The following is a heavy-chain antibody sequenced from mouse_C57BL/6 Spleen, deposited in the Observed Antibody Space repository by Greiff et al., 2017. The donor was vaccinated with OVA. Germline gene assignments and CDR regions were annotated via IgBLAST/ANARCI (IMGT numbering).Heavy chain of an antibody. V-gene: IGHV3-6*01. Sequence: EVQVVESGPGLVKPSQSLSLTCSVTGYSITSGYYWNWIRQFPGNKLEWMGYISYDGSNNYNPSLKNRISITRDTSKNQFFLKLNSVTTEDTATYYCARGGYYGSNFDYWGQGTTLTVSS. J-gene: IGHJ2*01. CDR3: ARGGYYGSNFDY. CDR1: GYSITSGYY. CDR2: ISYDGSN. D-gene: IGHD1-1*01.